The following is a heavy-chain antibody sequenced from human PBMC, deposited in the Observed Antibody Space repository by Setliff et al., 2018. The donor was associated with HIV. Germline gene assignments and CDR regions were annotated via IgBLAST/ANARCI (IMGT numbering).Heavy chain of an antibody. CDR2: IYTSGST. D-gene: IGHD3-10*01. J-gene: IGHJ4*02. V-gene: IGHV4-4*08. CDR1: SGSISSYY. Sequence: PSETLSLTCTVSSGSISSYYWSWIRQPPGKALEWIGYIYTSGSTNYNPSLKSRVTISIDTTKKQFSLRLTSVTAADSAVYYCARESYGSGTYDYWGQGTLVTVSS. CDR3: ARESYGSGTYDY.